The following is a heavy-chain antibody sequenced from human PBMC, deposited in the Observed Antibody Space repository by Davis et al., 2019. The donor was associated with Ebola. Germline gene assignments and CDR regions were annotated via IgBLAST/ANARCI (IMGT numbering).Heavy chain of an antibody. CDR2: ISGYNGNT. D-gene: IGHD1-1*01. V-gene: IGHV1-18*01. Sequence: ASVKVSCKASGYTFSSYGISWVRQVPGQGLEWMGWISGYNGNTNYAQELQGRVTMTTDTSTSTAYMEVGSLKSDDTAVYYCARAQFPTTSDHWGQGTLVTVSS. CDR3: ARAQFPTTSDH. J-gene: IGHJ4*02. CDR1: GYTFSSYG.